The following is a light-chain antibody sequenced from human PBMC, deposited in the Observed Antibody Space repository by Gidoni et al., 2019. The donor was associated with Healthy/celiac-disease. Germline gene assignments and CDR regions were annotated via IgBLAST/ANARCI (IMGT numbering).Light chain of an antibody. V-gene: IGKV2-28*01. CDR3: MQALQTLWT. J-gene: IGKJ1*01. Sequence: IVMTQSPLSLPVTPGEPASISFRSSQSLLHSNGYNYLDWYLQQPGQSPQLLIYLGSNRASGVPDRFSGSGSGTDFTLKISRVEAEDVGVYYCMQALQTLWTFGQGTKVEIK. CDR2: LGS. CDR1: QSLLHSNGYNY.